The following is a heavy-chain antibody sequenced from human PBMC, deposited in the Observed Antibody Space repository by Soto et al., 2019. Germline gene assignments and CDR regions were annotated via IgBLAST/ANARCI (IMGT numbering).Heavy chain of an antibody. V-gene: IGHV3-23*01. CDR1: GFTFSSYS. CDR3: AKEFSTYYYDSSGPYFDY. Sequence: LRLSCAASGFTFSSYSMSWVRQASWKRLEWVSAISGSGGSTYYADSVKGRFTISRDNSKNTLYLQMNSLRAEDTAVYYCAKEFSTYYYDSSGPYFDYWGQGTLVTVSS. D-gene: IGHD3-22*01. J-gene: IGHJ4*02. CDR2: ISGSGGST.